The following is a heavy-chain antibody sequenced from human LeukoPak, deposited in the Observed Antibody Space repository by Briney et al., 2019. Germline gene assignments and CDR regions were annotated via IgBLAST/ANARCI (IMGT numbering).Heavy chain of an antibody. CDR3: ARVVSNVVAARPAGPDY. J-gene: IGHJ4*02. CDR1: GFTFSSYS. D-gene: IGHD6-6*01. V-gene: IGHV3-21*01. CDR2: ITSSSTYI. Sequence: PGGSLRLSCAASGFTFSSYSMNWVRQAPGKGLEWVSSITSSSTYIYYADSVKGRFTISRDNAKNSLYLQMNSLRAEDTAVYYCARVVSNVVAARPAGPDYWGQGPLVTVSS.